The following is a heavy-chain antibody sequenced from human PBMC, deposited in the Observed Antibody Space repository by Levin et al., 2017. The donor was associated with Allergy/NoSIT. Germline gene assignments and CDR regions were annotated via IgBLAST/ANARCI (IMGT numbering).Heavy chain of an antibody. CDR1: GFNFNSYA. D-gene: IGHD5-12*01. Sequence: PGGSLRLSCAASGFNFNSYALSWVRLAPGQGLEWVSAIYVSADSEYYSDSVKGRFTISRDSSKNTLYLHMSSLRAEDTAVYYCARSSRGYGTFDVWGKGTLVTVSS. J-gene: IGHJ4*02. CDR3: ARSSRGYGTFDV. CDR2: IYVSADSE. V-gene: IGHV3-23*01.